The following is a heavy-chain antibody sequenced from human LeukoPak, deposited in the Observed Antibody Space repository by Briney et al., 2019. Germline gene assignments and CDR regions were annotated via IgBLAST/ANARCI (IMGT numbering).Heavy chain of an antibody. D-gene: IGHD3-16*01. CDR3: ARRGGLTDAFDI. CDR1: GYSVTSYW. Sequence: GESLKICGQGSGYSVTSYWIGWGRQMPGKCLEWMGIIYAGDSDTRDSSSFEGEVTISADKSISTAYLQWSSLRASDTAMYYCARRGGLTDAFDIWGQGTMVTVSS. CDR2: IYAGDSDT. J-gene: IGHJ3*02. V-gene: IGHV5-51*01.